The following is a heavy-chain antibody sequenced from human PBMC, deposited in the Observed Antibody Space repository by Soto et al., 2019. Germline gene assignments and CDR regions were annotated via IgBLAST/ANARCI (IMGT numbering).Heavy chain of an antibody. Sequence: GALLLSCSASGFTFSSYSMNWVRQAPGKGLEWVSSISSSSSYIYYADSVKGRFTISRDNAKNSLYLQMNSLRAEDTAVYYCARDDFWSGSLYFDYWGQGTLVTVSS. CDR3: ARDDFWSGSLYFDY. V-gene: IGHV3-21*01. CDR2: ISSSSSYI. D-gene: IGHD3-3*01. CDR1: GFTFSSYS. J-gene: IGHJ4*02.